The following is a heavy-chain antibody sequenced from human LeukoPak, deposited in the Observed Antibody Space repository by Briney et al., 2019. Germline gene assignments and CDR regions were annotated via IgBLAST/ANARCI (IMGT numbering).Heavy chain of an antibody. V-gene: IGHV3-23*01. CDR1: GFTFSNYA. J-gene: IGHJ4*02. D-gene: IGHD5-12*01. CDR2: ISGSGDKT. Sequence: GGSLRLSCAASGFTFSNYAMNWVRQAPGKGLEWVSGISGSGDKTYYADSVKGRFTISRDNSKDTLYLQMNSLRAEDTAVYYCAKHIVTTTRGGSDYWGQGTLVTVSS. CDR3: AKHIVTTTRGGSDY.